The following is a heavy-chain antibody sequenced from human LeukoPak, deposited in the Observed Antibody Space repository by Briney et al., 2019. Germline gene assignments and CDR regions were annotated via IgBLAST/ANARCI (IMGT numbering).Heavy chain of an antibody. CDR3: ARGCGSTSCSPPGY. Sequence: SETLSLTCTVSGGSISSYYWSWIRQPPGKGLEWIGYIYYSGSTNYNPSLKSRVTISVDTSKNQFSLKLSSVTAADTAVYYCARGCGSTSCSPPGYWGQGTLVTVSS. D-gene: IGHD2-2*01. CDR2: IYYSGST. V-gene: IGHV4-59*01. CDR1: GGSISSYY. J-gene: IGHJ4*02.